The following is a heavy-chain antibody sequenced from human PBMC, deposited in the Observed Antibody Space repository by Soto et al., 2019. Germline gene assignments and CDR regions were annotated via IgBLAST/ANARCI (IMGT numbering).Heavy chain of an antibody. D-gene: IGHD4-17*01. CDR1: ACSISSSSYY. Sequence: QLQLQESGPGLVKPSETLSLTCTVSACSISSSSYYWGWIRQPPGKGLEWIGTIYYSGSTSYNPSLKSRVTISVDTSKTQFSLRLSSVTAADTAVYYCAYSTTVHYFDYWGQGTLVTVSS. J-gene: IGHJ4*02. CDR2: IYYSGST. CDR3: AYSTTVHYFDY. V-gene: IGHV4-39*01.